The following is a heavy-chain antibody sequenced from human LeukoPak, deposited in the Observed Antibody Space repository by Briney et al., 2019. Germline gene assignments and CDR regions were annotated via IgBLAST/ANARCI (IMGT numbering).Heavy chain of an antibody. D-gene: IGHD3-10*01. CDR1: GGTFSSYA. Sequence: SVKVPCKASGGTFSSYAISWVRQAPGQGLEWMGRIIPILGIANYAQKFQGRVTITADKSTSTAYMELSSLRSEDTAVYYCARQIWFGGPYYYYYGMDVWGQGTTVTVSS. CDR3: ARQIWFGGPYYYYYGMDV. CDR2: IIPILGIA. J-gene: IGHJ6*02. V-gene: IGHV1-69*04.